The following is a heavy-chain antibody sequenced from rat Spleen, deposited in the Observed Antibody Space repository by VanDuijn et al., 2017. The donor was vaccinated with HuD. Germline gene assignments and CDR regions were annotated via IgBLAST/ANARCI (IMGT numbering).Heavy chain of an antibody. V-gene: IGHV3-1*01. CDR1: DYSITSNY. D-gene: IGHD1-9*01. CDR3: ARQEDTMGITTDFDY. J-gene: IGHJ2*01. Sequence: EVQLQESGPGLVKPSQSLSLTCSVTDYSITSNYWGWIRKFPGNKMEWMGYISYSGSTSYNPSLKSRISITRDTSKNQFFLQLNSVTTEDTATYYCARQEDTMGITTDFDYWGQGVMVTVSS. CDR2: ISYSGST.